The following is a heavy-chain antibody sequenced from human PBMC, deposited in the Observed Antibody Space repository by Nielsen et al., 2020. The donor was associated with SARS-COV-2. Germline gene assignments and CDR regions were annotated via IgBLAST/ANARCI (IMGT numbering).Heavy chain of an antibody. CDR3: ARTQLEMTATNLGFYFDY. D-gene: IGHD5-24*01. CDR1: SYTFTGFG. J-gene: IGHJ4*02. Sequence: ASVKVSCKASSYTFTGFGISWVRRAPGQGLEWMGWISGYNGDTKSPQKFQGRVTMTTDTSTSTVYMELRSLTSNDTAVYYCARTQLEMTATNLGFYFDYWGQGTLISVSS. CDR2: ISGYNGDT. V-gene: IGHV1-18*04.